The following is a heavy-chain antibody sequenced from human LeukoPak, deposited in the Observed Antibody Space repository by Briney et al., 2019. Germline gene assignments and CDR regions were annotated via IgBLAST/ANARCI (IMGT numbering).Heavy chain of an antibody. CDR2: IYTSGST. V-gene: IGHV4-61*02. J-gene: IGHJ4*02. CDR3: AREFDCSGGSCYSWLDY. Sequence: SETLSLTCTVSGGSISSSIYYWSWIRQPAGKELEWIGRIYTSGSTNYNPSLKSRVTISVDTSKNQFSLKLSSVTAADTAVYYCAREFDCSGGSCYSWLDYWGQGTLVSVSS. CDR1: GGSISSSIYY. D-gene: IGHD2-15*01.